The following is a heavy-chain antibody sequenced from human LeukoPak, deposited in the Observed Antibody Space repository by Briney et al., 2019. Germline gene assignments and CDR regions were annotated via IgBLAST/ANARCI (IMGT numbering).Heavy chain of an antibody. V-gene: IGHV1-46*01. CDR2: INPSGGST. CDR3: ARDLYHRYYDNSGYAFDY. J-gene: IGHJ4*02. CDR1: GYIFTSYH. Sequence: ASVKVSCKASGYIFTSYHIHWVRQAPGQGLEWMGIINPSGGSTNYAQKFQGRATMTRDTSTSTVYMELSSLRSEDTAVYYCARDLYHRYYDNSGYAFDYWGQGTLVTVSS. D-gene: IGHD3-22*01.